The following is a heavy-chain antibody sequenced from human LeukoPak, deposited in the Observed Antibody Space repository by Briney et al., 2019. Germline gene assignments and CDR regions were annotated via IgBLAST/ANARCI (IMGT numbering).Heavy chain of an antibody. Sequence: GGSLRLSCEASGFIFINYAMTWVRQAPGKGPEWVSGITGGAGGAYYADSVRGRFTISRDNSMNTVSLHMNSLRAEDTATYYCARGHNSGSYYYMDVWGKGTTVTVSS. J-gene: IGHJ6*03. V-gene: IGHV3-23*01. CDR2: ITGGAGGA. CDR1: GFIFINYA. CDR3: ARGHNSGSYYYMDV. D-gene: IGHD6-19*01.